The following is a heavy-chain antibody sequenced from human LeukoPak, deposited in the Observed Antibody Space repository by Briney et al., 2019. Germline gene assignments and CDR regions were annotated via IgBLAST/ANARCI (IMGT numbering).Heavy chain of an antibody. D-gene: IGHD2-8*02. CDR3: AKDGSWSCTD. V-gene: IGHV3-9*01. CDR2: ISWNSRSI. CDR1: GFTFHDYG. Sequence: GGSLRLSCVASGFTFHDYGIHWVRQAPGKGLEWVSGISWNSRSIGYADSVKGRFTFSRDNAKNSLYLQMNSLRVEDTAFYYCAKDGSWSCTDWGQGTLVRVSS. J-gene: IGHJ4*02.